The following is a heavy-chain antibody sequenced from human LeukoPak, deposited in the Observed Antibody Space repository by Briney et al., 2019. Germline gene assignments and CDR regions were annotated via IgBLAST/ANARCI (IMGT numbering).Heavy chain of an antibody. CDR1: GGSISTYY. J-gene: IGHJ2*01. V-gene: IGHV4-59*08. D-gene: IGHD5-24*01. Sequence: PSETLSLTCTVSGGSISTYYWNWIRQPPGKGLEWIGYIYYTGSTNYNPSLKSRVTISVDTSKNQFSLNLSSVTAADTAVYYCARLGEMMRGLGSLDLWGRGTLVTVSS. CDR3: ARLGEMMRGLGSLDL. CDR2: IYYTGST.